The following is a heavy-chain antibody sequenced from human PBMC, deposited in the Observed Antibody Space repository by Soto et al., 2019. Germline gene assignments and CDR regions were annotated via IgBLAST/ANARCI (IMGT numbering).Heavy chain of an antibody. CDR2: ISAYNGNT. CDR3: ARDPSSRGVRPIVVVPAATGFDP. J-gene: IGHJ5*02. D-gene: IGHD2-2*01. Sequence: ASVKVSCKASGYTFTSYGISWVRQAPGQGLEWMGWISAYNGNTNYAQKLQGRVTMTTDTSTSTAYMELRSLRSDDTAVYYCARDPSSRGVRPIVVVPAATGFDPWGQGTLVTVSS. CDR1: GYTFTSYG. V-gene: IGHV1-18*01.